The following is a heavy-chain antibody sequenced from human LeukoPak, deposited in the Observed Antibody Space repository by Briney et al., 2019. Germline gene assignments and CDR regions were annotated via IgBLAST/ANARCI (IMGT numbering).Heavy chain of an antibody. CDR3: ARASKVREMVYAPIDY. J-gene: IGHJ4*02. Sequence: GASVKVSCKASGYTFTSYGISWVRQAPGQGLEWMGWISAYNGNTNYAQKLQGRVTMTTDTSTSTAYMELRSLRSDDTAVYYCARASKVREMVYAPIDYWGQGTLVTVSS. CDR2: ISAYNGNT. CDR1: GYTFTSYG. V-gene: IGHV1-18*01. D-gene: IGHD2-8*01.